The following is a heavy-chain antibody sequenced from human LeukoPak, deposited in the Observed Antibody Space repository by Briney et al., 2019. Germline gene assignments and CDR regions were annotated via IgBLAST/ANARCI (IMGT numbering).Heavy chain of an antibody. CDR3: ARPQYSSYDAFHI. D-gene: IGHD6-19*01. CDR2: IYYSGST. J-gene: IGHJ3*02. CDR1: GGSISSYY. V-gene: IGHV4-59*01. Sequence: SETLSLTCTVSGGSISSYYWSWIRQPPGKGLEGIGYIYYSGSTNYNPSLNSRLTISVDTSKNQFSLKLRSVTAADTAVYYCARPQYSSYDAFHIWGPGTMVTVSS.